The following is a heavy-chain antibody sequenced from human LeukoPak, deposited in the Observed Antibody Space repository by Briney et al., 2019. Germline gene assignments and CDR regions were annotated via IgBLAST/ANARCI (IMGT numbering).Heavy chain of an antibody. Sequence: PSQTLSLTCTVSGGSISSGDYYWSWIRQPPGKGLEWIGYIYYSGSTYYNLSLKSRVAISVDTSKNQFSLKLSSVTAADTAVYYCAREYYGSGSYYSWGQGTLVTVSS. CDR3: AREYYGSGSYYS. CDR1: GGSISSGDYY. J-gene: IGHJ4*02. D-gene: IGHD3-10*01. V-gene: IGHV4-30-4*01. CDR2: IYYSGST.